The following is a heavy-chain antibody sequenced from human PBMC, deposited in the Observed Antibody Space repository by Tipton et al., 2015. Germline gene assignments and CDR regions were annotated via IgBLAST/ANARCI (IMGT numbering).Heavy chain of an antibody. CDR1: GYSFTSYW. Sequence: QLVQSGAEVKKPGESLKISCKGSGYSFTSYWISWVRQMPGKGLEWMGRIDPSDSYTNYSPSFQGHVTISADKSISTAYLQWSSLKASDTAMYYCARPGYCSSTSCYGSFDIWGQGTMVTVSS. D-gene: IGHD2-2*03. V-gene: IGHV5-10-1*01. CDR2: IDPSDSYT. J-gene: IGHJ3*02. CDR3: ARPGYCSSTSCYGSFDI.